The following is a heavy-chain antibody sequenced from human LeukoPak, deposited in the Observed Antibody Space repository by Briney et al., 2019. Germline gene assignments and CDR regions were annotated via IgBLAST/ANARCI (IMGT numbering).Heavy chain of an antibody. CDR1: GFTFSSYG. V-gene: IGHV3-30*18. Sequence: PGRSLRLSCAASGFTFSSYGMHWVRQAPGKGLEWVAVISYDGSNKYYADSVKGRFTISRDNPKNTLYLQMNSLRAEDTAVYYCAKEVGYSYGSDQYYFDYWGQGTLVTVSS. CDR2: ISYDGSNK. D-gene: IGHD5-18*01. J-gene: IGHJ4*02. CDR3: AKEVGYSYGSDQYYFDY.